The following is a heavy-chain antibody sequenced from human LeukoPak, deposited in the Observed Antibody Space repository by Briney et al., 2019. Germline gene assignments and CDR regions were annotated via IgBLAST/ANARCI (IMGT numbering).Heavy chain of an antibody. D-gene: IGHD2-21*02. CDR1: GGSISSSSYY. CDR3: ARTLHIVVVTAMSLGY. CDR2: IYYSGST. J-gene: IGHJ4*02. Sequence: SETPSLTCTVSGGSISSSSYYWGWIRQPPGKGLEWIGSIYYSGSTYYNPSLKSRVTISVDTSKNQFSLKLSSVTAADTAVYYCARTLHIVVVTAMSLGYWGQGTLVTVSS. V-gene: IGHV4-39*07.